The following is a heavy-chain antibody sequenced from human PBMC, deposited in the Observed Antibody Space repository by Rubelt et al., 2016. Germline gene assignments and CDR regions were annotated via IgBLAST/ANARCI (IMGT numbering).Heavy chain of an antibody. Sequence: EVQLVESGGGLVQPGRSLRLSCAASGFTFDDYAMHWVRQAPGKGLEWVSGISWNSGSIGYADSVKGRFTISRDNAKNSLYLQMNRLRAEDTALYYCAKGILRWSVGYGMDVWGQGTTVTVSS. D-gene: IGHD4-23*01. V-gene: IGHV3-9*01. CDR3: AKGILRWSVGYGMDV. J-gene: IGHJ6*02. CDR2: ISWNSGSI. CDR1: GFTFDDYA.